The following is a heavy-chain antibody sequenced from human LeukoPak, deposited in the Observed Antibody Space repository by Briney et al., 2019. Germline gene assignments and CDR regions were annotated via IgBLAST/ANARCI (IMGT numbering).Heavy chain of an antibody. Sequence: MPSETLSLTCTVSGDFISSSSYYWGWVRQPPGKGLEWIGDTYYTGKTYYNPSLKSRVFISIDTSKNDFSLNLNFVTAADTAVYYCARRRYYDSTGYFEWGRGSLVTVSS. J-gene: IGHJ1*01. CDR1: GDFISSSSYY. CDR2: TYYTGKT. D-gene: IGHD3-22*01. CDR3: ARRRYYDSTGYFE. V-gene: IGHV4-39*02.